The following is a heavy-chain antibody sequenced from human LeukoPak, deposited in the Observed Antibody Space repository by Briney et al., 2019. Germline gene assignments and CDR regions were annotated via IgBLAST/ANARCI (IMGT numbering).Heavy chain of an antibody. Sequence: ASVKVPCKASGYTLTDYYMHWVRQAPGQGLEWMGRINPNSGGTNYAQKFQGRVTMTRDTSISTVYTELSRLRSDDTAVYYCARVGYYESSGYYEYWGQGTLVTVSS. J-gene: IGHJ4*02. CDR1: GYTLTDYY. V-gene: IGHV1-2*06. D-gene: IGHD3-22*01. CDR3: ARVGYYESSGYYEY. CDR2: INPNSGGT.